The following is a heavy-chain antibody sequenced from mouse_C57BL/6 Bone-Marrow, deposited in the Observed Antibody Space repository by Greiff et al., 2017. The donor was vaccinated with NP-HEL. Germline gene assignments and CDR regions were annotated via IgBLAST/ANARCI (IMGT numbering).Heavy chain of an antibody. CDR2: ISSGGDYI. CDR1: GFTFSSYA. D-gene: IGHD2-5*01. V-gene: IGHV5-9-1*02. J-gene: IGHJ3*01. CDR3: TRWRVYSNSGWFAY. Sequence: EVKLMESGEGLVKPGGSLKLSCAASGFTFSSYATSWVRQTPEKRLEWVAYISSGGDYIYYADTVKGRFTISRDNARNTLYLQMSSLKSEDTAMYYCTRWRVYSNSGWFAYWGQGTLVTVSA.